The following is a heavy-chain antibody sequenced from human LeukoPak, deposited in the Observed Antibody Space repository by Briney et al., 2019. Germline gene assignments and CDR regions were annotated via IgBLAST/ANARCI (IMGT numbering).Heavy chain of an antibody. Sequence: SETLSLTCTVSGGSISSYYWSWIRQPPGKGLEWIGYIYYSGSTNYNPSLKSRVTISVDTFKNQFSLKLSSVTAADTAVYYCARAAIYYYYGMDVWGQGTTVTVSS. CDR3: ARAAIYYYYGMDV. CDR2: IYYSGST. J-gene: IGHJ6*02. CDR1: GGSISSYY. V-gene: IGHV4-59*01.